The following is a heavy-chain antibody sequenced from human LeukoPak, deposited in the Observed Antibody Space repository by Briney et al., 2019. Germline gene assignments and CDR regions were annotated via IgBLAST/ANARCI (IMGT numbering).Heavy chain of an antibody. Sequence: ASVKVSCKASGYTFTGYYMHWVRQAPGQGLEWMGCINPNSGGTNYAQKFQGRVTMTRDTSITTAYMELSRLRSDDTAVYYCARDHYYGPGTHGNWFDPWGQWTLVTVSS. CDR3: ARDHYYGPGTHGNWFDP. CDR1: GYTFTGYY. V-gene: IGHV1-2*02. D-gene: IGHD3-10*01. J-gene: IGHJ5*02. CDR2: INPNSGGT.